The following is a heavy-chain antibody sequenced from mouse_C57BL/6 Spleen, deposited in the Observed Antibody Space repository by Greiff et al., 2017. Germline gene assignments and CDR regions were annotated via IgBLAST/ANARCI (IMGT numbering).Heavy chain of an antibody. J-gene: IGHJ3*01. CDR1: GYTFTSYW. Sequence: QVQLQQPGAELVRPGTSVKLSCKASGYTFTSYWMHWVKQRPGQGLEWIGVIDPSDSYTNYNQKFKGKATLTVDTSSSTAYMQLSSLTSEDSAVYYCARQVGGTEFWFAYWGQGTLVTVSA. D-gene: IGHD4-1*01. CDR3: ARQVGGTEFWFAY. V-gene: IGHV1-59*01. CDR2: IDPSDSYT.